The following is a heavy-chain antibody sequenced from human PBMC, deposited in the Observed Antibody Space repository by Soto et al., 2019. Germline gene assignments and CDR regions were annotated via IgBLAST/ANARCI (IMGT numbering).Heavy chain of an antibody. V-gene: IGHV1-8*01. CDR3: ARGLTMIVDS. CDR1: GYTFTSYD. CDR2: MNPNSGNT. J-gene: IGHJ4*02. D-gene: IGHD3-22*01. Sequence: QVQLVQSGAEVKKPGASVKVSCKASGYTFTSYDINWVRQATGQGLEWMGWMNPNSGNTGYAQKVQGRVPMTRNTSRSTAYMELSTARCRDTAVYYFARGLTMIVDSWGQGTLGTVSS.